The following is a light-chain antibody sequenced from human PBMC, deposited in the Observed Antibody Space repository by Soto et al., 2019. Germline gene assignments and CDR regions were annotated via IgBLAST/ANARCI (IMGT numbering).Light chain of an antibody. V-gene: IGKV1-33*01. CDR3: QQYLSLPPLT. J-gene: IGKJ4*01. Sequence: DIQMTQSPSSLSATIGDRVTISCRASRDISNYINWYQQKPGRAPKLLIYDVSNLETGVPSRFSGSGSGTDFTFTISSLQPEDIATYYCQQYLSLPPLTFGGGTRVEIK. CDR2: DVS. CDR1: RDISNY.